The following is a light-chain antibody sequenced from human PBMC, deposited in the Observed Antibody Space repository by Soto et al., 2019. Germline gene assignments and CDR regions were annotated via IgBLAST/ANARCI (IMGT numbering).Light chain of an antibody. CDR1: QNIITY. Sequence: DVQLTQSPSSLSVFVGDGVTVTCRASQNIITYLHWYHQKPGEAPTLLINAASTLQSGVPSRFSGSGSGTDFTLTINSLQPEDVGTYYCQQSYSNPTFGQGTKVDIK. V-gene: IGKV1-39*01. CDR3: QQSYSNPT. CDR2: AAS. J-gene: IGKJ1*01.